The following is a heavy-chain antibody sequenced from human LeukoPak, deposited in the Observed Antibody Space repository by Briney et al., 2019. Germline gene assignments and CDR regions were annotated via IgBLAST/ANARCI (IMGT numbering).Heavy chain of an antibody. J-gene: IGHJ4*02. CDR1: GFTFSSYG. CDR3: ARDGVRRTYYFDY. D-gene: IGHD3-10*01. V-gene: IGHV3-33*05. CDR2: ISDDGTST. Sequence: GGSLRLSCAASGFTFSSYGMHWVRRAPGRGRVWVAVISDDGTSTHYADSVKGRFTISRDNAKNSLYLQMNSLRDEDTAVYYCARDGVRRTYYFDYWGQGTLVTVSS.